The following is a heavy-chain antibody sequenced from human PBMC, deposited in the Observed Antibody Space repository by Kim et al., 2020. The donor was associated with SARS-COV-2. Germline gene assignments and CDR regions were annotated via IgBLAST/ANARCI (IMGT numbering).Heavy chain of an antibody. CDR3: ARGYIRKLPGPGVRGKRSWYFAL. CDR1: GGSFSGYY. V-gene: IGHV4-34*01. J-gene: IGHJ2*01. Sequence: SETLSLTCGVYGGSFSGYYWAWIRQPPGKGLEWIGEINDAGSTNYSPSLKSRVTISADTSRNQLSLKLSSVTAADTAIYYCARGYIRKLPGPGVRGKRSWYFALWGRGTLVTVSS. CDR2: INDAGST. D-gene: IGHD3-10*02.